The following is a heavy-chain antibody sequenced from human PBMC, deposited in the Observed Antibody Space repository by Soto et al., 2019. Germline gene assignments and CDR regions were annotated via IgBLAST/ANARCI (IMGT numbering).Heavy chain of an antibody. D-gene: IGHD4-17*01. CDR2: ISAYNGNT. V-gene: IGHV1-18*01. CDR3: ARSWWDTTTVVTPVYH. J-gene: IGHJ4*01. CDR1: GYTFTSYG. Sequence: ASVKVSCKASGYTFTSYGIGWVRQAPGQGLEWMGWISAYNGNTYYNPSLKSRVTISVDTSKNQFSLKLSSVTAADTAVYYCARSWWDTTTVVTPVYHWGQGTLVTVSS.